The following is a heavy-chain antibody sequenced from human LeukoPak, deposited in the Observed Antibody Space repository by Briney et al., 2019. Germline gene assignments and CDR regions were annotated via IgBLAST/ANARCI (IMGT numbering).Heavy chain of an antibody. CDR3: ARGDYRLYYYYMDV. Sequence: GASVKVSCKASGYTFTGYYMHWVRQAPGQGLEWVGWINPNSGGTNYAQKFQGRVTMTRDTSISTAYMELSRLTSDDTAVYYCARGDYRLYYYYMDVWGRGTTVTISS. V-gene: IGHV1-2*02. CDR2: INPNSGGT. D-gene: IGHD4-17*01. J-gene: IGHJ6*03. CDR1: GYTFTGYY.